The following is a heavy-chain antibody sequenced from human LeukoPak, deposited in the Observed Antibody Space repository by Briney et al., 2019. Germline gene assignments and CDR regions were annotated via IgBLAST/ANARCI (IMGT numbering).Heavy chain of an antibody. CDR1: GYTFATYG. J-gene: IGHJ4*02. V-gene: IGHV1-18*01. Sequence: ASVKVSCKASGYTFATYGFCWVRQAPGHGLEWMGWISANTGKTDYALKFQGRVTMTTDTSTSTAYMELRSLRPDDTAVYYCAKVAGDRMDYWGQGTLLTVSS. CDR3: AKVAGDRMDY. CDR2: ISANTGKT. D-gene: IGHD6-13*01.